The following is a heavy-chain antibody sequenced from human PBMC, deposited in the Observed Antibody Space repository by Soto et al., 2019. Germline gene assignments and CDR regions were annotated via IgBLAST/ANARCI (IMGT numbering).Heavy chain of an antibody. V-gene: IGHV2-5*02. J-gene: IGHJ4*02. Sequence: QITLKESGPTLVKPTQTLTLTCTFSGFSLSTSGVGVGWIRQPPGKALEWLAVIYWDDSKTYSPSLKSRLTITKDTSSDQVVLTMTIMDPVDTAAYYCAHKGSGSREIDYWGQGALVTVSS. CDR2: IYWDDSK. CDR1: GFSLSTSGVG. D-gene: IGHD3-10*01. CDR3: AHKGSGSREIDY.